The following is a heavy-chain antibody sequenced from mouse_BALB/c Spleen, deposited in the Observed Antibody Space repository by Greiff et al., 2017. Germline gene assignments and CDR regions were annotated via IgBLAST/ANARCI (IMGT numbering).Heavy chain of an antibody. CDR3: ARREKGAMDY. CDR1: GYTFTDYY. CDR2: VNPYNGGT. J-gene: IGHJ4*01. Sequence: EVQLQQSGPELVKPGASVKMSCKASGYTFTDYYMDWVKQSHGESFEWIGRVNPYNGGTSYNQKFKGKATLTVDKSSSTAYMELNSLTSEDSAVYYCARREKGAMDYWGQGTSVTVSS. V-gene: IGHV1-19*01.